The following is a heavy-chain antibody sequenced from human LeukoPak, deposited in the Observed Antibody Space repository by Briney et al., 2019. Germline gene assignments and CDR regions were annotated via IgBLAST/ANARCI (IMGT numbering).Heavy chain of an antibody. J-gene: IGHJ4*02. CDR2: ISYDGSSK. V-gene: IGHV3-30*03. CDR3: AREIFCITSSLYRGLDY. CDR1: GFTFISYD. D-gene: IGHD3-10*01. Sequence: GGSLRLSCAASGFTFISYDMHWVRQAPGKGLEWVALISYDGSSKDYSDSVKGRLTISRDKYKNTLYLQMDSLRAEDTAVYYCAREIFCITSSLYRGLDYWGEAWLVTVSS.